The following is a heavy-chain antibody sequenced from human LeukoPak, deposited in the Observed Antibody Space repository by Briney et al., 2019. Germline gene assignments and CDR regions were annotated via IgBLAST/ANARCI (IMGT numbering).Heavy chain of an antibody. CDR3: ASRPGDDSSGYYPT. J-gene: IGHJ5*02. D-gene: IGHD3-22*01. CDR2: IYYSGST. CDR1: GASISSYN. Sequence: PSETLSLTCTVSGASISSYNWNWIRQPPGKGLEWIGRIYYSGSTDYNPSLKSRVIISVDTSKNQFSLKLSSVTAADTAVYYCASRPGDDSSGYYPTWGQGTLVTVSS. V-gene: IGHV4-59*08.